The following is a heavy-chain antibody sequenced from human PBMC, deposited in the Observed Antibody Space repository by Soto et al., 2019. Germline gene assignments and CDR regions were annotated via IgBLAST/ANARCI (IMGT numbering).Heavy chain of an antibody. Sequence: QMQLVQSGAEVKKTGSSVKVSCKASGYPFPQHYLHWVRQAPGQALEWMGWITPFNGDVNYAQKFQERVTITRDRSLNTAYMEMSSLKSEDTAMYYCATGGAGPAPFTWELPDHWGQGTLVTVSS. CDR3: ATGGAGPAPFTWELPDH. CDR1: GYPFPQHY. CDR2: ITPFNGDV. J-gene: IGHJ4*02. V-gene: IGHV1-45*02. D-gene: IGHD1-26*01.